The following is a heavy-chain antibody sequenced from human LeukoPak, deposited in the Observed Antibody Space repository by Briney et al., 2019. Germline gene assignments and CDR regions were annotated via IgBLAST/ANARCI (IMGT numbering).Heavy chain of an antibody. D-gene: IGHD2/OR15-2a*01. CDR1: AFTFSSYA. CDR2: ISGSGGST. Sequence: GGSLRLSCAAPAFTFSSYAMSWVRQAPGKGLEWVSAISGSGGSTYYADSVKGRFTISRDNSKNTLYLQMNSLRAEDTAVYYCAKGEYDQVFDYWGQGTLVTVSS. CDR3: AKGEYDQVFDY. V-gene: IGHV3-23*01. J-gene: IGHJ4*02.